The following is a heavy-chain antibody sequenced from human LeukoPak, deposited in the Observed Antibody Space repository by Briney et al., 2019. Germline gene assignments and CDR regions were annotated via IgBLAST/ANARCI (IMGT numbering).Heavy chain of an antibody. CDR3: ARDQIAVAGTGY. CDR2: ISSSSSYI. Sequence: PGGSLRLSCAASGFTFSSYSMNWVRQAPAKGLEWVSSISSSSSYIYYADSVKGRFTISRDNAKNSVYLQMNSLRAEDTAVYYCARDQIAVAGTGYWGQGTLVTVSS. CDR1: GFTFSSYS. D-gene: IGHD6-19*01. V-gene: IGHV3-21*01. J-gene: IGHJ4*02.